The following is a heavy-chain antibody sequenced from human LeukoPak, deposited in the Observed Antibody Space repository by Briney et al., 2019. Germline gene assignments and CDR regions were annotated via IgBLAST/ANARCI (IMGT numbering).Heavy chain of an antibody. J-gene: IGHJ6*04. CDR3: ARGAVAGTPYCYGMDV. Sequence: TGGSLRLSCAASGFTFSDHYMDWVRQAPGKGLEWVGRTRNKTNSYTTEYAASVQGRFTISRDDSKNSLYLQMNSLKTEDTAVYYCARGAVAGTPYCYGMDVWGKGTTVTVSS. CDR1: GFTFSDHY. CDR2: TRNKTNSYTT. V-gene: IGHV3-72*01. D-gene: IGHD6-19*01.